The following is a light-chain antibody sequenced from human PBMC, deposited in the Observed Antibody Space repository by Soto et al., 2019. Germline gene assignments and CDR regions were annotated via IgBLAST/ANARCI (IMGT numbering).Light chain of an antibody. Sequence: DIQLTQSPSFLSASVGDRVTITCRASQGISSYLAWYQQKPGKAPKLLIYAASTLRSGVPSRFSGSGSGTEFTLTISSLQPEDFATSYCQQLNSYPITFGQGTRLEIK. J-gene: IGKJ5*01. CDR2: AAS. V-gene: IGKV1-9*01. CDR3: QQLNSYPIT. CDR1: QGISSY.